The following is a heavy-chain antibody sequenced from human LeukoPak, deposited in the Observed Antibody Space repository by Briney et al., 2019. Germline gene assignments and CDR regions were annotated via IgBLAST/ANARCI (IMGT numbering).Heavy chain of an antibody. CDR1: GGSFSGYY. V-gene: IGHV4-34*01. J-gene: IGHJ4*02. CDR2: VNLSGNT. D-gene: IGHD6-6*01. CDR3: ARGSIAARLGY. Sequence: SETLSLTCAVYGGSFSGYYWTWIRQPPGKGLEWIGEVNLSGNTNYNPSLKSRVTISVDTSNHQLSLKLSSVTAADTAVYYCARGSIAARLGYWGQGTLVTVSS.